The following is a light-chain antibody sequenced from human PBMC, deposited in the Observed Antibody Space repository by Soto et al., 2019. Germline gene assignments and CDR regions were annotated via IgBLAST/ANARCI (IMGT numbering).Light chain of an antibody. CDR1: QSVSKY. CDR2: DAS. J-gene: IGKJ1*01. V-gene: IGKV3-11*01. Sequence: IVLTQSPATLSLSPGEKATLSCRASQSVSKYFAWYQQKPGQAPRLLIYDASSRATGIPARFSGSGSGTEFTLTISSLEPEDFAVYYCQQRSNWPVTFGQGTRVHIK. CDR3: QQRSNWPVT.